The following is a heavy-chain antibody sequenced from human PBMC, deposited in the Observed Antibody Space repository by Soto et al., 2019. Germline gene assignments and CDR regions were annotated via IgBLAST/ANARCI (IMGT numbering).Heavy chain of an antibody. J-gene: IGHJ6*03. CDR3: AKAVGDFWSGYIYYYMDV. CDR1: GFTFSSYA. V-gene: IGHV3-23*01. Sequence: GGSLRLSCAAAGFTFSSYAMSWVRQAPGKGLEWVSAISGSGGSTYYADSVKGRFTISRDNSKNTLYLQMNSLRAEDTAVYYCAKAVGDFWSGYIYYYMDVRGKGTTVTVSS. D-gene: IGHD3-3*01. CDR2: ISGSGGST.